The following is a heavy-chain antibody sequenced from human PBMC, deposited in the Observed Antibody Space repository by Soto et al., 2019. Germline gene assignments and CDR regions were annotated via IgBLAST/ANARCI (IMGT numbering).Heavy chain of an antibody. J-gene: IGHJ5*02. CDR3: EHRIVTNTRSEP. Sequence: QITLKESGPTLVKPTQTLTLTCTFSGFSLSTSGAGVGWIRQPPGKALEWLALIYWDDNKRYSPSLKTRLTITKDTSKSHVVLTVTNMDPVDTATYYWEHRIVTNTRSEPRGQGSLVTVSS. CDR1: GFSLSTSGAG. V-gene: IGHV2-5*02. D-gene: IGHD3-22*01. CDR2: IYWDDNK.